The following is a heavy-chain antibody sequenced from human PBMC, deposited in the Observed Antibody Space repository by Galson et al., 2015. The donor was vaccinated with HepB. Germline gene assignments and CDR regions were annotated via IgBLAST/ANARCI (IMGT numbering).Heavy chain of an antibody. CDR2: IYYSGST. CDR3: ARADRYCSSTSCKTFDY. Sequence: LSLTCTVSGGSISSSSYYWGWIRQPPGKGLEWIGSIYYSGSTYYNPSLKSRVTISVDTSKNQFSLKLSSVTAADTAVYYCARADRYCSSTSCKTFDYWGQGTLVTVSS. V-gene: IGHV4-39*01. D-gene: IGHD2-2*01. CDR1: GGSISSSSYY. J-gene: IGHJ4*02.